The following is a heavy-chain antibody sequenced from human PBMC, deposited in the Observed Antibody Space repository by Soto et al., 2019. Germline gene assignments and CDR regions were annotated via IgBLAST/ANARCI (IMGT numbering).Heavy chain of an antibody. V-gene: IGHV3-33*01. CDR3: ARAYSSSWYQNNWFDP. CDR2: IWYDGSNK. CDR1: GFTFSSYG. Sequence: PGGSLRLSCAASGFTFSSYGMHWVRQAPGKGLEWVAVIWYDGSNKYYADSVKGRFTISRDNSKNTLYLQMNSLRAEDTAVYYCARAYSSSWYQNNWFDPWGQGTLVTVSS. J-gene: IGHJ5*02. D-gene: IGHD6-13*01.